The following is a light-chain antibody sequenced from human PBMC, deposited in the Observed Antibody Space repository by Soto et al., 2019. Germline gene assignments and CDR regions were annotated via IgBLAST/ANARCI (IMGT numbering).Light chain of an antibody. V-gene: IGKV3-20*01. J-gene: IGKJ1*01. CDR2: GAS. CDR3: QQFGGSSRT. CDR1: QGISNTY. Sequence: EIVLTQSPDTLSLSPGERATLSCRASQGISNTYLAWYQQEPGQAPRLLIYGASFRATGIPDRFTGSGSGTDFTLTITRLEPEDFAVYYCQQFGGSSRTFGQGTKVDIK.